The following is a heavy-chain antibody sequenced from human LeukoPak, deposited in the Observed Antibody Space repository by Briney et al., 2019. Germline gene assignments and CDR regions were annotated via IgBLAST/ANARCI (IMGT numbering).Heavy chain of an antibody. CDR2: IYTSGST. V-gene: IGHV4-4*07. CDR3: ARVAERGYSYGFDY. D-gene: IGHD5-18*01. Sequence: PSETLSLTCTVSGGSISNFFWTWIRQTAGKGLEWIGRIYTSGSTNYNPSLKSRVTMSVDTSKNQFSLKLSSVTAADTAVYYCARVAERGYSYGFDYWGQGTLVTVSS. J-gene: IGHJ4*02. CDR1: GGSISNFF.